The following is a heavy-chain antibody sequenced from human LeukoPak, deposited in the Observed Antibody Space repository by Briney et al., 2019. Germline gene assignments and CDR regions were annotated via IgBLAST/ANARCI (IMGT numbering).Heavy chain of an antibody. Sequence: ASVKVSCKASGYTFTSYGISWVRQAPGQGLEWIGWISAYNGNTNYAQKLQGRVTMTTDTSTSTAYMELRSLRSDDTAVYYCARVLSSGYHSYFDYWGQGTLVTVSS. V-gene: IGHV1-18*01. J-gene: IGHJ4*02. CDR2: ISAYNGNT. CDR1: GYTFTSYG. D-gene: IGHD3-22*01. CDR3: ARVLSSGYHSYFDY.